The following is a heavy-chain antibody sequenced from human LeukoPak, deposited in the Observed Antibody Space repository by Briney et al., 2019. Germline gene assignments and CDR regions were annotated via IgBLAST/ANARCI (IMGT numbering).Heavy chain of an antibody. CDR1: GGSISSSSYY. CDR3: ASRDEVRGHSSSWYQSNSATLVGDY. J-gene: IGHJ4*02. CDR2: IYYSGST. V-gene: IGHV4-39*01. D-gene: IGHD6-13*01. Sequence: PSETLSLTCTVSGGSISSSSYYWGWIRQPPGKGLEWIGSIYYSGSTYYNPSLKSRVTISVDTSKNQFSLKLSSVTAADTAVYYCASRDEVRGHSSSWYQSNSATLVGDYWGQGTLVTVSS.